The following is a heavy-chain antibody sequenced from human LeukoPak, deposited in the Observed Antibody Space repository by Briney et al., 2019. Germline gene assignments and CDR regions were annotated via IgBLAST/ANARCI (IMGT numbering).Heavy chain of an antibody. V-gene: IGHV3-11*04. CDR3: ARVYEATLDY. J-gene: IGHJ4*02. Sequence: GGSLRLSCAASGFTFSDYYMSWIGQAPAKGLDWVSYISSSGSTIYYADSVKGRFTISRDNAKNSLYLQMNSLRAEDTAVYYCARVYEATLDYWGQGTLVTVSS. CDR2: ISSSGSTI. D-gene: IGHD3-16*01. CDR1: GFTFSDYY.